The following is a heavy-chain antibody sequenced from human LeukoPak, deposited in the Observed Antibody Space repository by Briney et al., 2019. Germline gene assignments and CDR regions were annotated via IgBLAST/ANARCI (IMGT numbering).Heavy chain of an antibody. CDR3: AKDVGIVVVTGNWFDP. CDR1: GFTFSSYA. CDR2: ISGSGGST. V-gene: IGHV3-23*01. Sequence: GGSLRLSCAASGFTFSSYAMSWVRQAPGKGLEWVSAISGSGGSTYYADSVKGRFTISRDNSKNTLYLQMNSLTAEDTAVYYCAKDVGIVVVTGNWFDPWGQGTLVTVSS. D-gene: IGHD3-22*01. J-gene: IGHJ5*02.